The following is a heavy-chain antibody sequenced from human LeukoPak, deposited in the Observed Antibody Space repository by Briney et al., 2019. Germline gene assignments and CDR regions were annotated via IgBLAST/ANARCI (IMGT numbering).Heavy chain of an antibody. D-gene: IGHD6-6*01. J-gene: IGHJ4*02. Sequence: GGSLRLSCAASGFTFSSYAMSWVRQAPGKGLEWVSAISGSGGSTYYADSVKGRFTISRDNSKNTLYLQMNSLRAEDTAVYYCAKSIAARSGSGSGYWGQGTLVTVSS. V-gene: IGHV3-23*01. CDR2: ISGSGGST. CDR1: GFTFSSYA. CDR3: AKSIAARSGSGSGY.